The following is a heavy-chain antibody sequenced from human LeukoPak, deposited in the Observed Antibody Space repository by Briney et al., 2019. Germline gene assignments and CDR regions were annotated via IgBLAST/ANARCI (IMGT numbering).Heavy chain of an antibody. CDR1: GFTVSSNY. J-gene: IGHJ6*02. CDR2: NYSGGST. Sequence: GGSLRLSCAASGFTVSSNYMSWVRQAPGKGLEWVSVNYSGGSTYYADSVKGRFTISRDNSKNTLYLQMNSLRAEDTAVYYCARGGVAAAGMDMDVWGQGTTVTVSS. CDR3: ARGGVAAAGMDMDV. V-gene: IGHV3-66*02. D-gene: IGHD6-13*01.